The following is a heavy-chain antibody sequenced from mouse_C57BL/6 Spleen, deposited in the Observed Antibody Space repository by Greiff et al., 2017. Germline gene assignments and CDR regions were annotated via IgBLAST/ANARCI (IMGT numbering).Heavy chain of an antibody. CDR1: GYTFTSYW. J-gene: IGHJ3*01. V-gene: IGHV1-52*01. D-gene: IGHD1-2*01. CDR2: IDPSDSET. CDR3: ARSTTAGGFAY. Sequence: VQLQQPGAELVRPGSSVKLSCKASGYTFTSYWMHWVKQRPIQGLEWIGNIDPSDSETHYNQKFKDKAPLTVDKSSSTAYMQLSSLTSEDSAVYYCARSTTAGGFAYWGQGTLVTVSA.